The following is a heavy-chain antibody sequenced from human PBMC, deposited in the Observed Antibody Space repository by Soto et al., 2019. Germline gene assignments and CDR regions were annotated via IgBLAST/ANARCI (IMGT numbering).Heavy chain of an antibody. CDR2: IYSGGST. CDR3: ARDTVNWNGHLVGMDV. CDR1: GFTVSSNY. D-gene: IGHD1-20*01. Sequence: GGSLRLSCAASGFTVSSNYMSWVRQAPGKGLEWVSVIYSGGSTYYADSVKGRFTISKDNSKNTLYLQMNSLRAEDTAVYYCARDTVNWNGHLVGMDVWGQGTTVTVSS. V-gene: IGHV3-53*01. J-gene: IGHJ6*02.